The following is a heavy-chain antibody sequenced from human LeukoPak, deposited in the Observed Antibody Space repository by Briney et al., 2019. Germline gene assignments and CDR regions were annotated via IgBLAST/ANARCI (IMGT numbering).Heavy chain of an antibody. J-gene: IGHJ4*02. V-gene: IGHV4-59*08. CDR3: ARQGRIGLDY. CDR2: SYYTGSP. Sequence: PSETLSLTCTVSGSISSYYWSWIRQPPGKGVEWIGHSYYTGSPNYNPSLKSRVTISVDTSKNQFSLKLSSVTAADTAVYYCARQGRIGLDYWGQGTLVTVSS. CDR1: GSISSYY. D-gene: IGHD1-26*01.